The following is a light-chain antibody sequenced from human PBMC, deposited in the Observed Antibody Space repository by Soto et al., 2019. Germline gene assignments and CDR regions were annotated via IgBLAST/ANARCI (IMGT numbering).Light chain of an antibody. CDR1: QSVNKNL. Sequence: EIVLTQSPGTLSLSPGERATLSCRASQSVNKNLLAWYQQKPGQAPWLLIWGASNRAGGIPDRFSGSGSGTDFTLTISRLEPEDFAVYFCQQYGSSPRTFGQGTKVDIK. CDR3: QQYGSSPRT. CDR2: GAS. J-gene: IGKJ1*01. V-gene: IGKV3-20*01.